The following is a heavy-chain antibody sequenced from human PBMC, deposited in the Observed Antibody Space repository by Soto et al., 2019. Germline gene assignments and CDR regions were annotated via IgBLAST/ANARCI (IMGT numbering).Heavy chain of an antibody. J-gene: IGHJ6*02. CDR1: GYSFTSYW. CDR2: IYPGDSDT. D-gene: IGHD2-2*01. Sequence: PGESLKSAGKGSGYSFTSYWSGWVLQMPGKGLEWMGIIYPGDSDTRYSPSFQGQVTISADKSISTAYLQWSSLKASDTAMYYCARHYCSSTSCYPVYYYYYGMDVWGQGTTVTVS. V-gene: IGHV5-51*01. CDR3: ARHYCSSTSCYPVYYYYYGMDV.